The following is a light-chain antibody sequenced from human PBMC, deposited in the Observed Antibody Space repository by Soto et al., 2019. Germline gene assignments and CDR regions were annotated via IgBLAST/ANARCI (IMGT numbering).Light chain of an antibody. CDR1: QSIGNW. CDR2: DDS. Sequence: DIPMTQSPSTLSASVGDRVTITCRASQSIGNWLAWYQQNPGKAPKLLIYDDSSLESGVSSRFSGSGSGTEFALTISSVEADDFATYYCQQYNSYPPNFGGGTKLEIK. V-gene: IGKV1-5*01. J-gene: IGKJ4*01. CDR3: QQYNSYPPN.